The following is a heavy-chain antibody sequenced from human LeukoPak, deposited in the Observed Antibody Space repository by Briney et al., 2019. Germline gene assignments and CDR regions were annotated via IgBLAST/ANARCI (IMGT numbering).Heavy chain of an antibody. Sequence: APENVSCNPSGYTFTSYNMHMVGHAPAQELKWMGIINPSDCSTSYAQKFQGRVTMTRDMSTSTVYMELSSLRSEDTAVYYCARDSAGATRGFDYWGQGTLVTVSS. CDR3: ARDSAGATRGFDY. J-gene: IGHJ4*02. D-gene: IGHD1-26*01. V-gene: IGHV1-46*01. CDR1: GYTFTSYN. CDR2: INPSDCST.